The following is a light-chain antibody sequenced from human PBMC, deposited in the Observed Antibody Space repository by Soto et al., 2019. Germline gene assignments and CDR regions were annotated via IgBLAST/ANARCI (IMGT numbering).Light chain of an antibody. CDR1: NSDVGGYNY. Sequence: IRIICKETNSDVGGYNYVSWYQQHPGKAPKLMIYDVSNRPSGVSNRFSGSKSGNTASLTISGLQAEDEADYYCSSYTSSSTLLYVFRPVTKFTVL. V-gene: IGLV2-14*04. CDR2: DVS. CDR3: SSYTSSSTLLYV. J-gene: IGLJ1*01.